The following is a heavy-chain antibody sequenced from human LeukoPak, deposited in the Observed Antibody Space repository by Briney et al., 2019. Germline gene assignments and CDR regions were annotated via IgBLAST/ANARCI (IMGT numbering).Heavy chain of an antibody. CDR1: GFTFTKFW. CDR3: AKDIVGGGDDY. V-gene: IGHV3-7*01. Sequence: LAGGSLRLSCEASGFTFTKFWMSWVRQAPGKGLEWVANIQEDGKKESYVDSVRGRFTISRDNAKNSIYLQMNSLRVEDTAVYYCAKDIVGGGDDYWGQGTLVIVSS. D-gene: IGHD2-21*02. J-gene: IGHJ4*02. CDR2: IQEDGKKE.